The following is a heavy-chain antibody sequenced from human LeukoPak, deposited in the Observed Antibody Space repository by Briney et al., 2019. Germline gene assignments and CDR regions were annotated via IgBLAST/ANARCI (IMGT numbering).Heavy chain of an antibody. CDR1: GFTFSSYS. CDR2: ISSSSSYI. J-gene: IGHJ4*02. V-gene: IGHV3-21*01. CDR3: ARGFWYCSGGSCYSAFFDY. Sequence: GGSLRLSCAASGFTFSSYSMNWVRQAPGKGLEWVSSISSSSSYIYYADSVKGRFTISRDNAKNSLHLQMNSLRAEDTAVYYCARGFWYCSGGSCYSAFFDYWGQGTLVTVSS. D-gene: IGHD2-15*01.